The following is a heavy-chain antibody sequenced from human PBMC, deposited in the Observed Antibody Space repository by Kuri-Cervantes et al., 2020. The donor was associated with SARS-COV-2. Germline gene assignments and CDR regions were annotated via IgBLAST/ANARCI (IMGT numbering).Heavy chain of an antibody. D-gene: IGHD3-10*01. Sequence: ESLKISCGASGFTVSTFYMTWVRQPPGKRLEWIGYISYTGNTNYNPSLHSRVSMSVDTSRKQFSLNLTSVTAADTAIYYCARQPVSARAPLDSWGQGILVTVSS. CDR3: ARQPVSARAPLDS. CDR1: GFTVSTFY. J-gene: IGHJ4*02. CDR2: ISYTGNT. V-gene: IGHV4-59*08.